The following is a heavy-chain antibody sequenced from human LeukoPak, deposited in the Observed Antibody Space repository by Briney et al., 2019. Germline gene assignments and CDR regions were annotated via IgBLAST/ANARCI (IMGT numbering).Heavy chain of an antibody. CDR1: GGSISSYY. V-gene: IGHV4-59*01. Sequence: SETLSLTCTVSGGSISSYYWSWIRQPPGKGLEWIGYIYYSGSTNYNPSLKSRVTISVDTSKNQFSLKLSSVTAADTAVYYCARGDYSLSSYYYYYMDVWGKGTTVTVSS. CDR3: ARGDYSLSSYYYYYMDV. J-gene: IGHJ6*03. CDR2: IYYSGST. D-gene: IGHD4-11*01.